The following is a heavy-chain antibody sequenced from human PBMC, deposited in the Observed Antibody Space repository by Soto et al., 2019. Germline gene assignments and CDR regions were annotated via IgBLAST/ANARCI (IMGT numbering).Heavy chain of an antibody. V-gene: IGHV3-9*01. Sequence: EVQLVESGGGLVQPGRSLRLSCAASGFTFGDYAMHWVRQAPGKGLEWVSGISWNSGSIGYADSVKGRFTISRDNAKNSLYLQMNSLRAEDTALYYCAKGLSRGIAAAGTVFDYWGQGTLVTVSS. CDR1: GFTFGDYA. J-gene: IGHJ4*02. CDR2: ISWNSGSI. D-gene: IGHD6-13*01. CDR3: AKGLSRGIAAAGTVFDY.